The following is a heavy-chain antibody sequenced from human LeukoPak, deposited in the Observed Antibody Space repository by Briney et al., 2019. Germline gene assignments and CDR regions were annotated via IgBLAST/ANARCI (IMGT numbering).Heavy chain of an antibody. V-gene: IGHV4-39*01. Sequence: SETLSLTCTVSGGSINRSGYYWGWIRQPPGKGLEWIGNIYYTGSTYYNPSLKSRVTISVDTSKNQFSLKLSSVTAADTAVYYCATRRILPGYYALHHLLDFWGQGTLVSVSS. J-gene: IGHJ4*02. CDR1: GGSINRSGYY. D-gene: IGHD3-9*01. CDR2: IYYTGST. CDR3: ATRRILPGYYALHHLLDF.